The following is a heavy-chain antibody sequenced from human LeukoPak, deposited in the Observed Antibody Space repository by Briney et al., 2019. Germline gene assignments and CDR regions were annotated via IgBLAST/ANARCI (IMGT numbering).Heavy chain of an antibody. Sequence: SETLSLTCTVSGVSINRHYLNWIRQPPGKGLEWIGYIYGSGRTNYNPSLKSRVTISVDTSKNQFSLKLSSVTAADTAVYYCARDRWDSGLFDIWGQGTMVTVSS. CDR1: GVSINRHY. D-gene: IGHD5-12*01. CDR2: IYGSGRT. V-gene: IGHV4-59*11. J-gene: IGHJ3*02. CDR3: ARDRWDSGLFDI.